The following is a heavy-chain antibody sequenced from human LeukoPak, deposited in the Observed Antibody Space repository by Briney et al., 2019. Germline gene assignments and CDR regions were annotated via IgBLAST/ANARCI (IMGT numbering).Heavy chain of an antibody. CDR3: AREERNNYGLENY. D-gene: IGHD5-18*01. Sequence: SETLSLTCTVSGGSISSYYWSWIRQPPGKGLEWIGYIYYSGSTNYNPSLKSRVTISVDTSKNQFSLKLSSVTAADTAVYYCAREERNNYGLENYWGQGTLVTVSS. J-gene: IGHJ4*02. CDR1: GGSISSYY. CDR2: IYYSGST. V-gene: IGHV4-59*12.